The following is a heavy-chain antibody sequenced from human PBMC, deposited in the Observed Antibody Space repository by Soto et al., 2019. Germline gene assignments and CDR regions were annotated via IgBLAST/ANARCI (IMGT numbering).Heavy chain of an antibody. Sequence: SETLSLTCTVSGGSISSYYWSWIRQPPGKGLEWIGYIYYSGSTNYNPSLKSRVTISVDTSKNQFSLKLSSVTAADTAVYYCARRVRGVNIMGYNWFDPWGQVNLVTVSS. CDR3: ARRVRGVNIMGYNWFDP. CDR2: IYYSGST. J-gene: IGHJ5*02. D-gene: IGHD3-10*01. CDR1: GGSISSYY. V-gene: IGHV4-59*01.